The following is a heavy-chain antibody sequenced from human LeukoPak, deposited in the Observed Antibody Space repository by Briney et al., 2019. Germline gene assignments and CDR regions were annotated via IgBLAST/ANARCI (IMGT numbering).Heavy chain of an antibody. Sequence: SETLSLTCAVYGGSFSGYYWSWIRQPPGKGLEWIGEINHSGSTNYNPSLKSRVTISVDTSKNQFSLKLSSVTAVDTAVYYCAASSRFVVVTAIRYYYYGMDVWGQGATVTVSS. CDR2: INHSGST. CDR3: AASSRFVVVTAIRYYYYGMDV. J-gene: IGHJ6*02. D-gene: IGHD2-21*02. V-gene: IGHV4-34*01. CDR1: GGSFSGYY.